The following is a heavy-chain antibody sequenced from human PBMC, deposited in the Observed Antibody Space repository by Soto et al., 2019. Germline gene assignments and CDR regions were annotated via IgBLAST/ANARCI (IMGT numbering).Heavy chain of an antibody. Sequence: QVQLVQSGAEVKKPGASVKVSCKASGYTFTSYGISWVRQAPGQGLEWMGWISAYNGNTNYAQKLQGRVTMTTDTATSTAYMELRSLRSDDTAVYYCARDGALGETYYYYGMDVWGQGTTVTVSS. CDR1: GYTFTSYG. V-gene: IGHV1-18*01. D-gene: IGHD3-16*01. J-gene: IGHJ6*02. CDR3: ARDGALGETYYYYGMDV. CDR2: ISAYNGNT.